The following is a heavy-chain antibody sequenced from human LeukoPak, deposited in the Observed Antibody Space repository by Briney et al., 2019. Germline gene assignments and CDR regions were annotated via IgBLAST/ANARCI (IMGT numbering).Heavy chain of an antibody. V-gene: IGHV4-59*08. J-gene: IGHJ4*02. CDR1: GGAISNYY. Sequence: SETLSLTCTVSGGAISNYYWSWIRQPPGKGLEWIGYIYYSGSTNYNPSLKNRVTISLDTSKNQFSLKLSSVTAADTAVYYCASLGSRDYWGQGTLVTVSS. CDR2: IYYSGST. CDR3: ASLGSRDY. D-gene: IGHD2-15*01.